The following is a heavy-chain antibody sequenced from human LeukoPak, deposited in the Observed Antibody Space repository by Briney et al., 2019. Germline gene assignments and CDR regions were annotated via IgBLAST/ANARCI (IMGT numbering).Heavy chain of an antibody. CDR2: IYHSGST. J-gene: IGHJ4*02. D-gene: IGHD3-10*01. CDR1: GGSISSGGYY. CDR3: ARDCPFGESSH. Sequence: SQTLSLTCTVSGGSISSGGYYWSWIRQPPGKGLEWIGYIYHSGSTYYNPSLKSRVTISVDRSKNQFSLKLSSVTAADTAVYYCARDCPFGESSHWGQGTLVTVSS. V-gene: IGHV4-30-2*01.